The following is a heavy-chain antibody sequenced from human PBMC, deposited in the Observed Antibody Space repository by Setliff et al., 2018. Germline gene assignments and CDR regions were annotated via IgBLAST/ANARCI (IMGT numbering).Heavy chain of an antibody. Sequence: PSETLSLTCTVSGGSISGYYWSWIRQPPGKGLEWIGNIYYTGSPSYSPSLRSRGPISVDTSKNHFSLKLTSVTAADTAVYYCARDLYCGGHCYQLFDSWGQGTLVTVSS. CDR3: ARDLYCGGHCYQLFDS. D-gene: IGHD2-21*02. CDR2: IYYTGSP. CDR1: GGSISGYY. J-gene: IGHJ4*02. V-gene: IGHV4-59*12.